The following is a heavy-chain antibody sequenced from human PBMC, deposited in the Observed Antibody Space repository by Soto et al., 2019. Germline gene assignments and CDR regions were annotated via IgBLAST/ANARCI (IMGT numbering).Heavy chain of an antibody. Sequence: GGSLRLSCAASGFTFGAYAMSWVRQAPGKGLQWVSGVGGSDTDKHYADSVRGRFTVSRDNSKNTLYLQMNSLRADDTAVYYCAKDATAVNGVWDPFDMWGQGTEVTVSS. J-gene: IGHJ3*02. D-gene: IGHD2-8*01. CDR2: VGGSDTDK. CDR1: GFTFGAYA. V-gene: IGHV3-23*01. CDR3: AKDATAVNGVWDPFDM.